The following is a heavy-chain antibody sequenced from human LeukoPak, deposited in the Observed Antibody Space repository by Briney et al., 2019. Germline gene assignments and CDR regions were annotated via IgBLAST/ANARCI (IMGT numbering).Heavy chain of an antibody. Sequence: GGSLRLSCAASGFTFSTYSMNWVRQAPGKGREWVSYISSSSSTIYYADSVKGRFTISRDNAKNSLYLQMNSLRDEDAAVYYCARDRCSGGSCHSFDSWGQGTLVTVSS. J-gene: IGHJ4*02. CDR1: GFTFSTYS. V-gene: IGHV3-48*02. CDR2: ISSSSSTI. D-gene: IGHD2-15*01. CDR3: ARDRCSGGSCHSFDS.